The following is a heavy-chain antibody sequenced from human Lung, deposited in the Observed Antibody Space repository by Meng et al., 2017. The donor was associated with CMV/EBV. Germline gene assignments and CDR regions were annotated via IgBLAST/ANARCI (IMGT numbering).Heavy chain of an antibody. CDR1: GFTFSSYS. CDR3: ARDLSIVPAAISYYYVMDV. J-gene: IGHJ6*02. CDR2: ISSSSSYI. D-gene: IGHD2-2*02. V-gene: IGHV3-21*01. Sequence: GGSXRLSCAASGFTFSSYSMNWVRQAPGKGLEWVSSISSSSSYIYYADSVKGRFTISRDNAKNSLYLQMNSLRAEDTAVYYCARDLSIVPAAISYYYVMDVXGQGXTVTVSS.